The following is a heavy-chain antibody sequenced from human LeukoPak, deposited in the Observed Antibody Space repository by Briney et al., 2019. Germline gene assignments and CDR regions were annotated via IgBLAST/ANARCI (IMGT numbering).Heavy chain of an antibody. CDR1: GYAFTSFW. CDR3: ARHQGIAVATPDY. CDR2: IYPGDSDT. J-gene: IGHJ4*02. V-gene: IGHV5-51*01. D-gene: IGHD6-19*01. Sequence: GESLKISCKGSGYAFTSFWIGWVRQMPGKGLEWMGIIYPGDSDTRYSPSFQGQVTISADKSISTAYLQWSSLKASDTAMYYCARHQGIAVATPDYWGQGTLVAVSS.